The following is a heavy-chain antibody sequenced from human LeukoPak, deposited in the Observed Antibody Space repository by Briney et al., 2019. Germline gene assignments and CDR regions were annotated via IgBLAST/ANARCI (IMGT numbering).Heavy chain of an antibody. CDR2: ISGSGGST. Sequence: GGSLRLSCAASGFTFSSYAMSWVRQAPGKGLEWVSAISGSGGSTYYADSVKGRFTISRDNSKNTLYLQMNSLRAEDTAVYYCARDYYDSSGLDYWGQGTLVTVSS. CDR1: GFTFSSYA. J-gene: IGHJ4*02. CDR3: ARDYYDSSGLDY. V-gene: IGHV3-23*01. D-gene: IGHD3-22*01.